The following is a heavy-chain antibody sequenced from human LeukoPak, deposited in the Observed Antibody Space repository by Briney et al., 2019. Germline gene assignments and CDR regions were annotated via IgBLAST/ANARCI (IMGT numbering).Heavy chain of an antibody. D-gene: IGHD1-26*01. CDR3: ARDQEGATNLDY. Sequence: PGGSLRLSCAASGFTFSDYYMSWTRQAPGKGLEWVSYISSSGSTIYYADSVKGRFTISRDNAKNSLYLQMNSLRAEGTAVYYCARDQEGATNLDYWGQGTLVTVSS. CDR1: GFTFSDYY. V-gene: IGHV3-11*01. CDR2: ISSSGSTI. J-gene: IGHJ4*02.